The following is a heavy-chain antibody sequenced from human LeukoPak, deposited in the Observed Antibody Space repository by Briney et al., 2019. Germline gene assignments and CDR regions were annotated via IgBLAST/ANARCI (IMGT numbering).Heavy chain of an antibody. V-gene: IGHV3-21*01. J-gene: IGHJ4*02. CDR3: VRDRNYGFHFDY. CDR2: ISSSSSYI. CDR1: GFTFSSYS. D-gene: IGHD3-10*01. Sequence: GGSLRLSCAASGFTFSSYSVNWVRQAPGKGLEWVSSISSSSSYIVYADSVKGRFTISRDNAKNSLYLQMISLRAEDTAVYYCVRDRNYGFHFDYWGQGTLVTVSS.